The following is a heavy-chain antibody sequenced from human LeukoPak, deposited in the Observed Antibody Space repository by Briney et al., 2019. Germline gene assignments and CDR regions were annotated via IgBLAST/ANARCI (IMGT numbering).Heavy chain of an antibody. Sequence: PGGSLRLSCAASGFTFSNSWMSWVRQAPGKGLEWVSSISSSSSYIYYADSVKGRFTISRDNAKNSLYLQMNSLRAEDTAVYYCAREWEVLRFLEWPSSWDVYMDVWGKGTTVTVSS. D-gene: IGHD3-3*01. CDR1: GFTFSNSW. CDR3: AREWEVLRFLEWPSSWDVYMDV. CDR2: ISSSSSYI. V-gene: IGHV3-21*01. J-gene: IGHJ6*03.